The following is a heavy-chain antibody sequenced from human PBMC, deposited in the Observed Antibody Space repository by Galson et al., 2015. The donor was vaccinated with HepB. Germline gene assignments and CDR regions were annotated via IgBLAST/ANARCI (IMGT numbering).Heavy chain of an antibody. J-gene: IGHJ4*02. CDR3: ARGYCYGISCHPSQFDF. Sequence: SLRLSCAASGFTFSRHWMTWVRQAPGKGLEWVANIKQDGSDKYYVDSVKGRFTISRDNSQNSLYLQMNSLRAEDTAVYYCARGYCYGISCHPSQFDFWGQGTLVTVSS. CDR2: IKQDGSDK. CDR1: GFTFSRHW. V-gene: IGHV3-7*01. D-gene: IGHD2-15*01.